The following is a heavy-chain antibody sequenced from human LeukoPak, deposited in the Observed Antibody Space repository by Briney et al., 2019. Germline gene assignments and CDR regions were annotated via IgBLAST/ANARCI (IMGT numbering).Heavy chain of an antibody. V-gene: IGHV3-30-3*01. Sequence: GGSLRLSCAASGFTFSSYAMHWVRQAPGKGLEWVAVISYDGSNKYYADSVKGRFIISRDNSKNTLYLQMNSLRAEDTAVYYCARFYLVAGRDAFDIWGQGTMVTVSS. CDR1: GFTFSSYA. D-gene: IGHD6-19*01. CDR2: ISYDGSNK. J-gene: IGHJ3*02. CDR3: ARFYLVAGRDAFDI.